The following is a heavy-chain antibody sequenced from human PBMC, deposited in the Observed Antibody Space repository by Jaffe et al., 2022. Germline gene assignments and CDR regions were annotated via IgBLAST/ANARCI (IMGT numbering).Heavy chain of an antibody. Sequence: QVQVQESGPGLVKPSETLSLSCVVSDYSISNGHYWGWIRQPPGKGLEWIGTLYPSGSTYYNLSLKSRVIISVDTSKNQFSLKVSSVTAADTAVYYCARRTELATTGFDLWGRGTLVTVSS. V-gene: IGHV4-38-2*01. CDR3: ARRTELATTGFDL. D-gene: IGHD5-12*01. CDR1: DYSISNGHY. J-gene: IGHJ2*01. CDR2: LYPSGST.